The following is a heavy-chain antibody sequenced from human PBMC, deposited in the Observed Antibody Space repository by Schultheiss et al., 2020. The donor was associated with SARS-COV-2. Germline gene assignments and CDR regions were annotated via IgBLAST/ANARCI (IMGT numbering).Heavy chain of an antibody. Sequence: GSLRLSCTVSGGSISSSSYYWGWIRQPPGKGLEWIGSIYYSGSTYYNPSLKSRVTISVDTSKNQFSLKLSSVTAADTAVYYCARQKDFWSGYNFDYWGQGTLVTVSS. J-gene: IGHJ4*02. D-gene: IGHD3-3*01. CDR2: IYYSGST. V-gene: IGHV4-39*01. CDR3: ARQKDFWSGYNFDY. CDR1: GGSISSSSYY.